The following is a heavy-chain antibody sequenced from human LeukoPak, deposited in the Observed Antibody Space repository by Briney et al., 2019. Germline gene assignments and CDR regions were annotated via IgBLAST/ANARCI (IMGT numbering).Heavy chain of an antibody. V-gene: IGHV3-23*01. J-gene: IGHJ5*02. CDR3: AKGSGINHYHWIDP. Sequence: GGSLRLSCAASGFTFSSYAMSWVRQAPEKGLEWVSTISGSGGGTYYADSVKGRFTISRDDSKNTLYLQMDSLSAEDTALYYCAKGSGINHYHWIDPWGQGTLVTVSS. CDR2: ISGSGGGT. D-gene: IGHD1-14*01. CDR1: GFTFSSYA.